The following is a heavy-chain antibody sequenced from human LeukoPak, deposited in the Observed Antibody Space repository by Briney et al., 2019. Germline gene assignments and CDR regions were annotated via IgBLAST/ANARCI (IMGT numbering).Heavy chain of an antibody. CDR2: IYSGGST. J-gene: IGHJ6*02. CDR3: VKEIFRNGFHGLDV. D-gene: IGHD5-24*01. V-gene: IGHV3-53*01. Sequence: GGSLRLSCAASGFTVSSNYMSWVRQAPGKGLEWVSVIYSGGSTYYADSVRGRFTISRDNSRNILYLQMNSLRAEDTAVYYCVKEIFRNGFHGLDVWGQGTTVTVSS. CDR1: GFTVSSNY.